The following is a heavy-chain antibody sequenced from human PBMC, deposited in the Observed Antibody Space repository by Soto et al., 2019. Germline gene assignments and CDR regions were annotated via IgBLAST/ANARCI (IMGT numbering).Heavy chain of an antibody. Sequence: EVRLVESGGGVLRPGGYPRLSCAVSGFTFDDYGMSWVRQVPGKGLEWVCGSNSNEGSPRYSDSVKGRFTISRDNAKKSLYLQMNGLRAEDTAFYYCARGETIFDYWGQGTLVTVSS. J-gene: IGHJ4*02. CDR1: GFTFDDYG. CDR2: SNSNEGSP. CDR3: ARGETIFDY. V-gene: IGHV3-20*04. D-gene: IGHD3-3*01.